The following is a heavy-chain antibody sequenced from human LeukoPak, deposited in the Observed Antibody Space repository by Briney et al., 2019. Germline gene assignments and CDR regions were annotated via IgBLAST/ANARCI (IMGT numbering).Heavy chain of an antibody. CDR1: GFTFSSYS. CDR3: ARDEATVTPFDY. CDR2: ISSSSSYI. Sequence: GSLRLSCAASGFTFSSYSMNWVRQAPGKGLEWVSSISSSSSYIYYADSVKGRFTISRDNAKNSLYLQMNSLRAEDTAVYYCARDEATVTPFDYWGQGTLVTVSS. V-gene: IGHV3-21*01. J-gene: IGHJ4*02. D-gene: IGHD4-11*01.